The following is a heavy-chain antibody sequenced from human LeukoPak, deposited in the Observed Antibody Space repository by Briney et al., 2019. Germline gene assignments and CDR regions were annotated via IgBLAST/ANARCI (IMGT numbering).Heavy chain of an antibody. CDR2: IKQDENIH. J-gene: IGHJ6*02. V-gene: IGHV3-7*01. CDR1: GFNLSDFW. Sequence: GGSLRLSCAAPGFNLSDFWMSWVRQAPGQGLEWVANIKQDENIHYYLGSVRGRFTISRDNARNSLYLQMNSLRDEDTALYYCARKPGDVWGQGTAVTVSS. D-gene: IGHD1-14*01. CDR3: ARKPGDV.